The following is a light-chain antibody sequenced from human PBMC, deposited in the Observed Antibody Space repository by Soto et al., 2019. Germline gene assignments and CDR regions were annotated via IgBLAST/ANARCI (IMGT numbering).Light chain of an antibody. Sequence: QSALTQPASVSGSPGQSITISCAGTSSDVGNYNLVSWYQQHPGKAPKLMISEGSKRPSGVSTRFSGSQSGNTASLTISGLQAEDEADYYCCSYAGSSTWVFGGGTKLTVL. J-gene: IGLJ3*02. CDR3: CSYAGSSTWV. CDR2: EGS. V-gene: IGLV2-23*01. CDR1: SSDVGNYNL.